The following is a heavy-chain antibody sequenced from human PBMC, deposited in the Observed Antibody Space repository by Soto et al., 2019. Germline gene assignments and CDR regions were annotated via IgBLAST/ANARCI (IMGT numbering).Heavy chain of an antibody. Sequence: QVQLVQSGAEVKKPGASVKVSCKASGYTFTSYGISWVRQAPGQGLEWMGWISAYNGNTNYAQKLQGRVTMTTDTSTSTAYMELRSLRFDDTSVYYCARASRFGIDGEDFDYWGQGTLVTVSS. CDR1: GYTFTSYG. V-gene: IGHV1-18*01. CDR2: ISAYNGNT. D-gene: IGHD1-26*01. J-gene: IGHJ4*02. CDR3: ARASRFGIDGEDFDY.